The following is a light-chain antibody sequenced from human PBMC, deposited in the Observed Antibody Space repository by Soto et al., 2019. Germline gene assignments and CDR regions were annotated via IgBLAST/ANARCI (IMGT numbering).Light chain of an antibody. V-gene: IGKV1-39*01. Sequence: DIQMTQSPSSLPASVRDRVTITCRASQSIDNNLNRYQQKPGNAPKLLIYAASSLQSGVPSRFRGSGSGTHFTLTISSLQPEDFATYCCQQSYTSPRTFGQGTMAEIK. CDR2: AAS. CDR3: QQSYTSPRT. CDR1: QSIDNN. J-gene: IGKJ1*01.